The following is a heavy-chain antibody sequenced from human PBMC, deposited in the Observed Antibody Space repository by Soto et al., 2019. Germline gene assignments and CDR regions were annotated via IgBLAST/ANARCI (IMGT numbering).Heavy chain of an antibody. Sequence: GGSLILSCVASGFTFSTHGMHWVRQAPGKGLEWVAVVSYDETNKYYADSVKGRFTISRDNSQNTLYLQMNSLRPEDTAVYYCAKRFSSAWYYLDYWGQGTLVTVSS. D-gene: IGHD6-19*01. CDR1: GFTFSTHG. V-gene: IGHV3-30*18. J-gene: IGHJ4*02. CDR3: AKRFSSAWYYLDY. CDR2: VSYDETNK.